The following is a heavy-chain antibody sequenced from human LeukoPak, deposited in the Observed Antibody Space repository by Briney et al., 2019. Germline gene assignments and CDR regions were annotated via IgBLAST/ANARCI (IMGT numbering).Heavy chain of an antibody. J-gene: IGHJ6*03. CDR2: MNPNSGNT. D-gene: IGHD2-2*01. CDR3: ASWGYCSSTSCQKYYYYYYYMDV. CDR1: GYTFTSYD. V-gene: IGHV1-8*03. Sequence: ASVKVSCKASGYTFTSYDINWVRQATGQGLEWMGWMNPNSGNTGYAQKFQGRVTITTDESTSTAYMELSSLRSEDTAVYYCASWGYCSSTSCQKYYYYYYYMDVWGKGTTVTVSS.